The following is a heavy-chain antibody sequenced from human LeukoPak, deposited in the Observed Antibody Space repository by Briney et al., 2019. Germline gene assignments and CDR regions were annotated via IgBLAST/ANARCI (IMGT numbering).Heavy chain of an antibody. V-gene: IGHV1-69*05. CDR1: GGTFNNYA. J-gene: IGHJ5*02. CDR3: ARSYLVFNWLDP. D-gene: IGHD2-8*01. Sequence: ASVKVSCKASGGTFNNYAISWVRQAPGQGLEWMGGVIPIFGTTNSTQNFQGRLTITTDESTNTAYMELSSLTSEDTAVYYCARSYLVFNWLDPSGQGTLVTVSS. CDR2: VIPIFGTT.